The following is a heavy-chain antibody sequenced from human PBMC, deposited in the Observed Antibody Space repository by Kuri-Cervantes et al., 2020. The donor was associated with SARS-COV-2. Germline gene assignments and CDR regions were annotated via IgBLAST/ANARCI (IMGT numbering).Heavy chain of an antibody. Sequence: ASVEVSCKASGYTFTSYGISWVRQAPGQGLEWMGWISTRNGNTNYVQKLQGRVTMTTDTSTSTAYMELRSLTHDDTAIYYCASGGKGYGDYVSFWGQGTLVTVSS. CDR2: ISTRNGNT. CDR3: ASGGKGYGDYVSF. J-gene: IGHJ4*02. V-gene: IGHV1-18*01. D-gene: IGHD3-16*01. CDR1: GYTFTSYG.